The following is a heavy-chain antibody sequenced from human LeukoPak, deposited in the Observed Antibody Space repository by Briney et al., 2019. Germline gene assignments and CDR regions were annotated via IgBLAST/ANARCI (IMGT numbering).Heavy chain of an antibody. Sequence: SETLSLTCAVSGGSISSYYWSWIRQPPGKGLEWIGYIYSSGSTNYNPSLKSRLTISVDASKNQFSLKLTSVTAADTAVYYCARAYYYGSGSYGLDYWGQGTLVTVSS. CDR1: GGSISSYY. J-gene: IGHJ4*02. V-gene: IGHV4-59*01. D-gene: IGHD3-10*01. CDR2: IYSSGST. CDR3: ARAYYYGSGSYGLDY.